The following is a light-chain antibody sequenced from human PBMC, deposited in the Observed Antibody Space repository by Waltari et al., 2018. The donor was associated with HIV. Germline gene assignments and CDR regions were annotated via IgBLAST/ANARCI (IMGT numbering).Light chain of an antibody. V-gene: IGLV6-57*01. CDR1: YGSIASNS. Sequence: NFMLTQPHSVSESPGKTVTLSCTRSYGSIASNSVQCYQQRPGSSPTTVIYEDRQRPSGVPERFSGSTDTSSNSASLTISGLRPEDEADYFCQSYDDNNHIIFGGGTKLTVL. CDR3: QSYDDNNHII. J-gene: IGLJ2*01. CDR2: EDR.